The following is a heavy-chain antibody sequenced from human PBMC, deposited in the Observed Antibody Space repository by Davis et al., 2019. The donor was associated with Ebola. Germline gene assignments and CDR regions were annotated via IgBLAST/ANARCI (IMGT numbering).Heavy chain of an antibody. V-gene: IGHV3-7*03. CDR3: ARDRLIDY. J-gene: IGHJ4*02. Sequence: GESLKISCAASGFTFSSYWMSWVRQAPGKGLEWVANIKQDGSEKYYVDSVKGLFTISRDNAKNSLYLQINSLRGEDTAVYYCARDRLIDYWGQGTLVTVSS. D-gene: IGHD3-16*01. CDR2: IKQDGSEK. CDR1: GFTFSSYW.